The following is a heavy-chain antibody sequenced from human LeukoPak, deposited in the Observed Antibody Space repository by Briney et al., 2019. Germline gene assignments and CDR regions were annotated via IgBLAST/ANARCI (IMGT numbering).Heavy chain of an antibody. CDR3: ARDKSYGRGAFDY. J-gene: IGHJ4*02. D-gene: IGHD5-18*01. V-gene: IGHV1-8*01. Sequence: ASVKVSCKASGYTFTSYDINWVRQATGQGLEWMGWMNPNSGNTGYAQKFQGRVSMTRNTSTSTAYMELSSLRSEDTAVYYCARDKSYGRGAFDYWGQGTLVTVSS. CDR1: GYTFTSYD. CDR2: MNPNSGNT.